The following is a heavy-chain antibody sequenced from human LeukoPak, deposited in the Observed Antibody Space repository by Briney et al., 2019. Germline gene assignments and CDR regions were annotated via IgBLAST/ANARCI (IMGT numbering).Heavy chain of an antibody. CDR1: GYTFTGYY. J-gene: IGHJ6*02. CDR2: INPNSGGT. D-gene: IGHD2-2*01. CDR3: ASYCSSTSCYAIRGYYYGMDV. V-gene: IGHV1-2*02. Sequence: ASVKVSCKASGYTFTGYYMHWVRQAPGQGLEWMRWINPNSGGTNYAQKFQGRVTMTRDTSISTAYMELSRLRSDDTAVYYCASYCSSTSCYAIRGYYYGMDVWGQGTTVTVSS.